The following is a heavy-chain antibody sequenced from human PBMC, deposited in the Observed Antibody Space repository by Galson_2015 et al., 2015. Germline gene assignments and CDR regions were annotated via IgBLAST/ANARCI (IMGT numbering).Heavy chain of an antibody. CDR1: GGSISSGGYY. CDR2: IYYSGST. CDR3: AVVPAAYPTKFYGMDV. Sequence: TLSLTCTVSGGSISSGGYYWSWIRQHPGKGLEWIGYIYYSGSTYYNPSLKSRVTISVDTSKNQFSLKLSSVTAADTAVYYCAVVPAAYPTKFYGMDVWGQGTTVTVSS. D-gene: IGHD2-2*01. J-gene: IGHJ6*02. V-gene: IGHV4-31*03.